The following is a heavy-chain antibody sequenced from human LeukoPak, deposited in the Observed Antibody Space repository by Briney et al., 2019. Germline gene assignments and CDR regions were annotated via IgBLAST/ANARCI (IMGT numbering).Heavy chain of an antibody. CDR3: AKDRSSSSWFDGYDF. J-gene: IGHJ3*01. Sequence: GGSLRLSCAASGFTFSSYAMSWVRQAPGKGLEWVSGVTDSGSGGLTYYADSVKGRFTISRDNSKNTLFLQMNSLRAEDTAVYYCAKDRSSSSWFDGYDFWGQGTMVTVSS. V-gene: IGHV3-23*01. D-gene: IGHD6-13*01. CDR1: GFTFSSYA. CDR2: VTDSGSGGLT.